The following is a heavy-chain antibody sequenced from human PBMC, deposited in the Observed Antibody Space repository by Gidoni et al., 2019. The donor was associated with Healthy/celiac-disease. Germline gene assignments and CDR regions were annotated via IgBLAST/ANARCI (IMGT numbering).Heavy chain of an antibody. CDR3: ARHGADLIVGAIPRVLDY. Sequence: EVQLVQSGAEVNKHWESLRISCKGSGYSFTSSCLSWVRQMPGKGLEWMGRIDPSDSYTNYSPSFQGHVTISADKSISTAYLQWSSLKASDTAMYYCARHGADLIVGAIPRVLDYWGQGTLVTVSS. CDR2: IDPSDSYT. CDR1: GYSFTSSC. J-gene: IGHJ4*02. V-gene: IGHV5-10-1*03. D-gene: IGHD1-26*01.